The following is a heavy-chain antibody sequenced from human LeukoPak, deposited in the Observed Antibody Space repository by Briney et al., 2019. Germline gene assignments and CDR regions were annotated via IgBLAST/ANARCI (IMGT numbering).Heavy chain of an antibody. V-gene: IGHV1-18*01. Sequence: GASVKVSCKASGYTFTSYGISWVRQAPGQGLEWMGWISAYNGNTNYAQKLQSRVTMTRNTSISTAYMELSSLRSEDTAMYYCARAGYWFGELSTSWFDPWGQGTLVTVSS. D-gene: IGHD3-10*01. CDR3: ARAGYWFGELSTSWFDP. CDR2: ISAYNGNT. CDR1: GYTFTSYG. J-gene: IGHJ5*02.